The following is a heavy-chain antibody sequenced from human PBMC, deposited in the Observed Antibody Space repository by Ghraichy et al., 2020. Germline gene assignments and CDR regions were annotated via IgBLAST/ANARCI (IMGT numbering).Heavy chain of an antibody. CDR3: ARAYSSSSRAFNY. D-gene: IGHD6-6*01. CDR1: GYTFTSYD. Sequence: ATVKVSCKASGYTFTSYDMSWVRQAPGQGLEWMGWINPNSGGTNYAQKFQGRVTMTRDTSISTAYMELSRLRSDDTAVYYCARAYSSSSRAFNYWGQGTLFTVSS. V-gene: IGHV1-2*02. CDR2: INPNSGGT. J-gene: IGHJ4*02.